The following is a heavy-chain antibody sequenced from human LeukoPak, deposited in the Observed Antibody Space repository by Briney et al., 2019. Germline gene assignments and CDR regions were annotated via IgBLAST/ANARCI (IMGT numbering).Heavy chain of an antibody. CDR2: ISYDGSNK. CDR3: ARDDYDFWSGYYKPHYYYYYGMDV. V-gene: IGHV3-30*04. J-gene: IGHJ6*02. CDR1: GFTFSSYA. D-gene: IGHD3-3*01. Sequence: PGGSLRLSCAASGFTFSSYAMHWVRQAPGKGLEWVAVISYDGSNKYYADSVKGRFTISRDNSKNTLYLQMNSLRAEDTAVYYCARDDYDFWSGYYKPHYYYYYGMDVWGQGTTVTVSS.